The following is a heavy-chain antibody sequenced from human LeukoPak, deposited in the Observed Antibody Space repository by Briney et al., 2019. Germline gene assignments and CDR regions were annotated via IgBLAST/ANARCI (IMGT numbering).Heavy chain of an antibody. CDR2: MNGDGREK. J-gene: IGHJ3*02. CDR3: ASIRWGRSRGAFDI. D-gene: IGHD3-16*01. CDR1: GFTFRQYW. Sequence: GGSLRLSCAASGFTFRQYWMSWVRQAPGKGLEWVANMNGDGREKYYVDSVRGRFTISRDNAKNSLYLQMNSLRVEDTAVYYCASIRWGRSRGAFDIWGQGTMVTVSS. V-gene: IGHV3-7*01.